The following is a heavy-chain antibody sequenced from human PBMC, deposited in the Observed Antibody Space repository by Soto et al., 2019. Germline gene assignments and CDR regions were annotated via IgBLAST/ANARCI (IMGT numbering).Heavy chain of an antibody. CDR2: IYWNDDE. Sequence: SGPTLEKPTQTLTLTCTFSGFSLYTPGVGVGWIRQPPGKALEWLALIYWNDDERYSPSLESRLTITKDTSKNQVVLTMTNMDPVDTATYYCAHRPPADILTGYRAYYFDYWGQGTLVTVSS. V-gene: IGHV2-5*01. CDR3: AHRPPADILTGYRAYYFDY. J-gene: IGHJ4*02. D-gene: IGHD3-9*01. CDR1: GFSLYTPGVG.